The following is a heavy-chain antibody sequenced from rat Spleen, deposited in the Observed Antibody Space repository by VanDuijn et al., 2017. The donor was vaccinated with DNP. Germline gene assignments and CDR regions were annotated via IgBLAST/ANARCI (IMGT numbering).Heavy chain of an antibody. CDR2: ISYDGVHA. D-gene: IGHD1-9*01. J-gene: IGHJ3*01. V-gene: IGHV5S13*01. CDR1: GFTFSNYG. Sequence: EVQLVESGGGLVQPGRSLKLSCVASGFTFSNYGMAWVRQAPTKGLEWVASISYDGVHAYYRGSVKGRFTISRDNAKSTLYLQMDSLRSDDTATYYCTRRGHTTGLNWFVYWGQGTLVTVSS. CDR3: TRRGHTTGLNWFVY.